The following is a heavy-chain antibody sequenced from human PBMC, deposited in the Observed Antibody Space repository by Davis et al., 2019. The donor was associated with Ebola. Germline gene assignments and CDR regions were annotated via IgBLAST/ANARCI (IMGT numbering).Heavy chain of an antibody. V-gene: IGHV1-69*13. CDR2: IIPIFGTA. J-gene: IGHJ1*01. CDR1: GGTFSSYA. CDR3: ARSSGYYYVPPSDSSTGANLLLRATLRFQH. Sequence: SVKVSCKASGGTFSSYAISWVRQAPGQGLEWMGGIIPIFGTANYAQKFQGRVTITADESTSTAYMELSSLRSEDTAVYYCARSSGYYYVPPSDSSTGANLLLRATLRFQHWGQGTLVTVSS. D-gene: IGHD3-22*01.